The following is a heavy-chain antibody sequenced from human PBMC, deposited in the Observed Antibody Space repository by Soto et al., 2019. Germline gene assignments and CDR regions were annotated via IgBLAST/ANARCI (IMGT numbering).Heavy chain of an antibody. CDR3: ATQQPLTAFEL. Sequence: QVQLVQSGAEVKKPGSSVKVSCKASGGTFNNYAISWVRQAPGQGLERMGGIVPIFNTSHFAEKFHGRLPLNADKSTSTPLTELIGLSSDHTAVNFCATQQPLTAFELWGPGTLVSVSS. CDR1: GGTFNNYA. D-gene: IGHD6-13*01. J-gene: IGHJ4*02. CDR2: IVPIFNTS. V-gene: IGHV1-69*06.